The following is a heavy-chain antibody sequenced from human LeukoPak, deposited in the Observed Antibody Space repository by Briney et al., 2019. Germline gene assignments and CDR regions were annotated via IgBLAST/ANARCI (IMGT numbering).Heavy chain of an antibody. Sequence: GESLKISCKGSGYSFSNYWIGWVRQMPGKGLESMGIIYPVDSDTRYSPSFQGQVTISADKSLSTAYLQWTSLKASDTAMYYCVRQFDSGWYGSFDYWGQGTLVTVSS. V-gene: IGHV5-51*01. CDR1: GYSFSNYW. J-gene: IGHJ4*02. CDR2: IYPVDSDT. D-gene: IGHD6-19*01. CDR3: VRQFDSGWYGSFDY.